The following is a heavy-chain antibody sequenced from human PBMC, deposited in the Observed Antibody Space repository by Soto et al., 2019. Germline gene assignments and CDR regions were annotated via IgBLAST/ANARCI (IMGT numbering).Heavy chain of an antibody. CDR3: ARHQAGESSGWEGGFDY. CDR1: GGSISSSSYY. J-gene: IGHJ4*02. CDR2: IYYSGST. V-gene: IGHV4-39*01. D-gene: IGHD6-19*01. Sequence: SETLSLTCTVSGGSISSSSYYWGWIRQPPGKGLEWIGSIYYSGSTYYNPSLKSRVTISVDTSKNQFSLKLSSVTAADTAVYYCARHQAGESSGWEGGFDYWGQGTLVTVSS.